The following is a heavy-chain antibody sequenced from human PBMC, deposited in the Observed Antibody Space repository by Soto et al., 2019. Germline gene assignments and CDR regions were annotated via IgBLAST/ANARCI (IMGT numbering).Heavy chain of an antibody. CDR1: GGSISNSNYY. D-gene: IGHD4-17*01. Sequence: QLQLQESGPGLVKPSETLSLTCTVSGGSISNSNYYWGWIRQPPGEGLEWIGNSYYSVGTYYKPSLKSRVTISVDTSKNQFSLKLTSMTAADTAVYYCARLTLTTLTYYWGQGILVTVSS. V-gene: IGHV4-39*01. CDR3: ARLTLTTLTYY. CDR2: SYYSVGT. J-gene: IGHJ4*02.